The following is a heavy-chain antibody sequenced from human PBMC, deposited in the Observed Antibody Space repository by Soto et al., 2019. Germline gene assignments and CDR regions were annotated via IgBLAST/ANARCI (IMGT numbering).Heavy chain of an antibody. Sequence: EVQLVESGGGLVKAVGSLRLFCTASGFTFRNYNMNWVRQAPGKGRGWVSSISSGGASMFYADSLKGRFTISRDNAQNSLLLHIDRPSAEDTAVYYCARDIASPGGDYFDSWGQGTLVTVSS. J-gene: IGHJ4*02. CDR2: ISSGGASM. V-gene: IGHV3-21*06. D-gene: IGHD2-21*01. CDR3: ARDIASPGGDYFDS. CDR1: GFTFRNYN.